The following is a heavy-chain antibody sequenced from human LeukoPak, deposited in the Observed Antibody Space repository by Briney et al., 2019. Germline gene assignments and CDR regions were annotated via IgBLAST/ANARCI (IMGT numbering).Heavy chain of an antibody. V-gene: IGHV4-31*03. CDR3: ASPSSSWSLDY. J-gene: IGHJ4*02. CDR1: GGSISNGGYF. D-gene: IGHD6-13*01. CDR2: FYYSGDT. Sequence: PSETLSLTCTVSGGSISNGGYFWSWIRQHPGKGLEWIGHFYYSGDTYYNPSLKSRVTISVDTSKNQFSLKLSSVTAADTAVYYCASPSSSWSLDYWGQGTLVTVSS.